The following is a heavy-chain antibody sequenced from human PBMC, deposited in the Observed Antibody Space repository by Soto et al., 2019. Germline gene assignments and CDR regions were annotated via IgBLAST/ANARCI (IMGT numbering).Heavy chain of an antibody. Sequence: EVQLVESGGGLVQPGGSLRLSCADSGFSFSTYSMNWVRQAPGKGLEWVSYISSRSYTIYYIDSVKGRFTISRDNAKSSLYLQMNSLRDEDTAVYYCARGGSSSDNGMDVWGQGTTVTVSS. D-gene: IGHD6-6*01. J-gene: IGHJ6*02. CDR3: ARGGSSSDNGMDV. CDR1: GFSFSTYS. V-gene: IGHV3-48*02. CDR2: ISSRSYTI.